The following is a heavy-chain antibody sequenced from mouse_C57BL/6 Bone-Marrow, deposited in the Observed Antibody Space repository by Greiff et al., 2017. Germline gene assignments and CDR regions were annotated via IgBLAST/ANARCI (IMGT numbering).Heavy chain of an antibody. CDR1: GYTFTSYW. V-gene: IGHV1-7*01. J-gene: IGHJ2*01. CDR2: INPSSGYT. CDR3: ANQLRLRCFDY. Sequence: QVQLKESGAELAKPGASVKLSCKASGYTFTSYWMHWVKQRPGQGLEWIGYINPSSGYTKYNQKFKDKATLTADKSSSTAYMQLSSLPYEDSAVYYCANQLRLRCFDYWGQNATLSVSS. D-gene: IGHD3-2*02.